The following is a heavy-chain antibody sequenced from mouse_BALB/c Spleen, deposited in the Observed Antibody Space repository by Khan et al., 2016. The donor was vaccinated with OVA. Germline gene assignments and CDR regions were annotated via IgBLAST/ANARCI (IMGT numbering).Heavy chain of an antibody. CDR1: GISITSGNYR. D-gene: IGHD1-1*01. CDR2: IYYSGTV. J-gene: IGHJ1*01. Sequence: ESGPGLVKPSQTVSLTCTVTGISITSGNYRWSWIRQFPGNKLEWIGNIYYSGTVTYNPSLTSRTTITRDTSKNQFFLEMNSLTAEDTATYYCARDYGSLYWFFDVWGAGTTVTVSS. V-gene: IGHV3-5*02. CDR3: ARDYGSLYWFFDV.